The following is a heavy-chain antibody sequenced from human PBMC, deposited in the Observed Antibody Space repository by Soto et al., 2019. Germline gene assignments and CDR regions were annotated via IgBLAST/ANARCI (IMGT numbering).Heavy chain of an antibody. CDR2: AYYSGTT. V-gene: IGHV4-59*13. CDR1: GASFSGSY. J-gene: IGHJ4*01. CDR3: AVWSALTQYYFDS. Sequence: TSETLSLTCAVSGASFSGSYWSWIRQPPGKGLEWIGYAYYSGTTVYNPSLKSRVSISVDTSKKHVSLRLNSVTAADTAVYYCAVWSALTQYYFDSWGHGXLVTVSS. D-gene: IGHD3-3*01.